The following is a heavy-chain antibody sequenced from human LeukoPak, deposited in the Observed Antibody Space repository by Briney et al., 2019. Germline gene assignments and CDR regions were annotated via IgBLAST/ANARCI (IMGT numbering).Heavy chain of an antibody. CDR2: IYHSGST. V-gene: IGHV4-30-2*01. J-gene: IGHJ2*01. CDR3: ARAGYCSGGSCLYWYFDL. CDR1: GGSISSGGYY. D-gene: IGHD2-15*01. Sequence: SQTLSLTCTVSGGSISSGGYYWSWIRQPPGKGLEWIGYIYHSGSTYYNPSLKSRVTISVDRSKNQFSLKLSSVTAADTAVYYCARAGYCSGGSCLYWYFDLWGRGTLVTVSS.